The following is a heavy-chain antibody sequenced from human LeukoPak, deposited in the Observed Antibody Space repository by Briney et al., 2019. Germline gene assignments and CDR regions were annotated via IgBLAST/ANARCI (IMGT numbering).Heavy chain of an antibody. Sequence: GGSLRLSCAASGFTFNSYAMHWVRQAPGKGLEWVSVIYSGGSTYYADSVKGRFTISRDNSKNTLYLQMNSLRAEDTAVYYCARGGEMATILGAFDYWGQGTLVTVSS. V-gene: IGHV3-66*01. CDR1: GFTFNSYA. CDR2: IYSGGST. D-gene: IGHD5-24*01. CDR3: ARGGEMATILGAFDY. J-gene: IGHJ4*02.